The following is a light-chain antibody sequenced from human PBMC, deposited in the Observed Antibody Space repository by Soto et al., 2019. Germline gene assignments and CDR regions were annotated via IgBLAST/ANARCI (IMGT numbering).Light chain of an antibody. CDR1: QSVGSN. J-gene: IGKJ1*01. CDR3: QQYNNWPRT. Sequence: EIVMTQSPATLSVSPVERATLSCRASQSVGSNLAWYQQTPGQAPRLLIYGASTRATGIPARFSGSESGADFTLTISSLQSEDFAVYYCQQYNNWPRTFGQGTKVDI. V-gene: IGKV3-15*01. CDR2: GAS.